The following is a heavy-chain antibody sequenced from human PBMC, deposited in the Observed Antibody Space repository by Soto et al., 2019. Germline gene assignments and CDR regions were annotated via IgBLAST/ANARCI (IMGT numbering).Heavy chain of an antibody. J-gene: IGHJ4*02. CDR1: GFTFSDYY. CDR3: ARERGVVVVPAAMYDY. Sequence: GSLRLSCAASGFTFSDYYMSWIRQAPGKGLEWFSYISSSGSTIYYADSVKGRFTISRDNAKNSLYLQMNSLRAEDTAVYYCARERGVVVVPAAMYDYWGQGTLVTVSS. V-gene: IGHV3-11*01. D-gene: IGHD2-2*01. CDR2: ISSSGSTI.